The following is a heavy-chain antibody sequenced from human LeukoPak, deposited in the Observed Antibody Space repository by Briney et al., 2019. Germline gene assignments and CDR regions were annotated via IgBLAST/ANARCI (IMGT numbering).Heavy chain of an antibody. J-gene: IGHJ4*02. V-gene: IGHV3-23*01. Sequence: SLSLSCAPSLFTLSSYAIMWVRQAPPKRVEGVSAISGSGGSTYYADSVKGRFTISRDNSKNTLYLQMNSLRAEDTAVYYCAKDSDFGVVITGYFDYWGQGTLVTVSS. CDR1: LFTLSSYA. CDR3: AKDSDFGVVITGYFDY. CDR2: ISGSGGST. D-gene: IGHD3-3*01.